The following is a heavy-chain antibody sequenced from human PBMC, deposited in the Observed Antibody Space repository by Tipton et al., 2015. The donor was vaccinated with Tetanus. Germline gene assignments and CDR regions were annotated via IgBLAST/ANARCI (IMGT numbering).Heavy chain of an antibody. Sequence: TLSLTCTVSGGSISSGGFYWSWIRQHPGKGLEWIGDIYDSGSTYYNPSLKSRVTILVDTTKNQFSLKLKSVTAADTAVSYCAIDQAGGGRGWNSFDYWGQGSLVSVSP. CDR3: AIDQAGGGRGWNSFDY. V-gene: IGHV4-31*03. CDR1: GGSISSGGFY. CDR2: IYDSGST. J-gene: IGHJ4*02. D-gene: IGHD3-16*01.